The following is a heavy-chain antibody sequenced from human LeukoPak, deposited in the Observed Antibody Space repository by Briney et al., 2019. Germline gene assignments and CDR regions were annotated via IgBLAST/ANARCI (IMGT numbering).Heavy chain of an antibody. D-gene: IGHD3-22*01. J-gene: IGHJ4*02. Sequence: PGGSLRLSCTASGFTFGDYAMSWVRQAPGKGLEWVGFIRSKAYGGTTEYAASVKGRFTISRDDSKSIAYLQMNSLKTEDTAVYYCTRDAPLYYDSSGYPDYWGQGTLVTVSS. V-gene: IGHV3-49*04. CDR1: GFTFGDYA. CDR2: IRSKAYGGTT. CDR3: TRDAPLYYDSSGYPDY.